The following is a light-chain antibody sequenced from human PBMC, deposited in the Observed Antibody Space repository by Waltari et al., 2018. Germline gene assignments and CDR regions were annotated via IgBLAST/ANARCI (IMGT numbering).Light chain of an antibody. CDR2: NAS. Sequence: DIQMTQSPSTLSASVRDRVTITCRASQDISKWLAWYQQKPGKAPKFLIYNASSLETGVPARFSGSGSGTEFTLTISSLQPEDFATYYCQEYNGDSFTFGQGTRLEIK. V-gene: IGKV1-5*01. J-gene: IGKJ5*01. CDR1: QDISKW. CDR3: QEYNGDSFT.